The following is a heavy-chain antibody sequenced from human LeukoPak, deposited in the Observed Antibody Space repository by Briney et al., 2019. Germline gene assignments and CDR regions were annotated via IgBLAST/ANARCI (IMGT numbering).Heavy chain of an antibody. V-gene: IGHV4-39*07. CDR3: ARVRYYDILTGYRGTFDY. J-gene: IGHJ4*02. CDR1: GGSISSSSYY. D-gene: IGHD3-9*01. CDR2: IYYSGST. Sequence: PSETLSLTCTVSGGSISSSSYYWGWIRQPPGKGLEWIGSIYYSGSTYYNPSLKSRVTISVDTSKNQFSLKLSSVTAADTAVYYCARVRYYDILTGYRGTFDYWGQGTLVTVSS.